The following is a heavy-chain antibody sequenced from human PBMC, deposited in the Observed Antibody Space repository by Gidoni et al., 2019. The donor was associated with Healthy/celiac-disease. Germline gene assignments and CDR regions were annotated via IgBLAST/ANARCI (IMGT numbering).Heavy chain of an antibody. CDR3: ARATTIFGGVTRYGMDV. CDR1: GGTFSSYA. V-gene: IGHV1-69*01. J-gene: IGHJ6*02. CDR2: IIPIFGTA. D-gene: IGHD3-3*01. Sequence: QVQLVQSGAEVKKPGSSVKVSCKASGGTFSSYAISWVRQAPGQGLEWMGGIIPIFGTANYAQKFQGRVTITADESTSTAYMELRSLRSEDTAVYYWARATTIFGGVTRYGMDVWGQGTTVTVSS.